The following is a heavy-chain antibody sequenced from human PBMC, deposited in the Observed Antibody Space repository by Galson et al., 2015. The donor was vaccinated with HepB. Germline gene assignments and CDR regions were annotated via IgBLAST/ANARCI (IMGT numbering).Heavy chain of an antibody. J-gene: IGHJ3*02. D-gene: IGHD2-15*01. Sequence: SVKVSCKASGYTFTGYYMHWVRQAPGQGLEWMGWINPNSGGTNYAQKFQGWVTMTRDTSISTAYMELSRLRSDDTAVYYCARETDDCSGGSCYSPDAFDIWGQGTMVTVSS. CDR1: GYTFTGYY. CDR2: INPNSGGT. V-gene: IGHV1-2*04. CDR3: ARETDDCSGGSCYSPDAFDI.